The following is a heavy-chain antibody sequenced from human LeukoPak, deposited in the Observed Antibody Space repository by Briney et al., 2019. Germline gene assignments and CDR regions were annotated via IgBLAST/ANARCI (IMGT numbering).Heavy chain of an antibody. CDR1: GFTFSSYA. J-gene: IGHJ4*02. D-gene: IGHD3-22*01. Sequence: GSLRLSCAASGFTFSSYAMSWVRQAPGKGLEWVSAISGSGGSTYYADSVKGRFTISRDNSKNTLYLQMNSLRAEDTAVYYCAKDLTPPYYYDSSGARWDYWGQGTLVTVSS. CDR3: AKDLTPPYYYDSSGARWDY. CDR2: ISGSGGST. V-gene: IGHV3-23*01.